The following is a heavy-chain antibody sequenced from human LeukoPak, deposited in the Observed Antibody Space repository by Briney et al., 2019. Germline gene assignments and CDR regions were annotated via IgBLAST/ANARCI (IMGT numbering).Heavy chain of an antibody. CDR2: IYPGDSDN. J-gene: IGHJ5*02. Sequence: GESLKISCKGSGYSFTSYWIGWVRQMPGKGLEWRGIIYPGDSDNRYSPSFQGQVTISADKSISTAYLQWSSLKASDTAMYYCARLLWMDCSSTSCYRGYNWFDPWGQGTLVTVSS. CDR1: GYSFTSYW. V-gene: IGHV5-51*01. D-gene: IGHD2-2*01. CDR3: ARLLWMDCSSTSCYRGYNWFDP.